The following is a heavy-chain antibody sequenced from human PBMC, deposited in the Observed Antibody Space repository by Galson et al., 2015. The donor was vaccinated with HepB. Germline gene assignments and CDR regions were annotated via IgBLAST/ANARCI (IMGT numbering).Heavy chain of an antibody. CDR1: GVAFINYA. D-gene: IGHD2-21*01. V-gene: IGHV3-23*01. Sequence: SLRLSCAAAGVAFINYAMTWVGQAPGKGLEWGAVSRGETFGRHYADSVEGRFTISRDNSRSTLYLQMDSLRADDTAIYYCARATYSTTGNTYGWFDPWGQGTLVTVSS. CDR2: SRGETFGR. J-gene: IGHJ5*02. CDR3: ARATYSTTGNTYGWFDP.